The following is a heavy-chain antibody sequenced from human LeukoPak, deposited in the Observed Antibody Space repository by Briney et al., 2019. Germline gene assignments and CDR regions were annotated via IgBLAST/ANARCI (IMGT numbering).Heavy chain of an antibody. D-gene: IGHD3-3*02. J-gene: IGHJ3*02. V-gene: IGHV3-21*01. CDR2: ISSSSSYI. Sequence: PAGSLRLSCAASGFTFSSYGMNWVRQAPGKGLEWVSSISSSSSYIYYADSVKGRFTISRDNAKNSLYLQMNSLRAEDTAVYYCARDYQLAAFDIWGQGTMVTVSS. CDR1: GFTFSSYG. CDR3: ARDYQLAAFDI.